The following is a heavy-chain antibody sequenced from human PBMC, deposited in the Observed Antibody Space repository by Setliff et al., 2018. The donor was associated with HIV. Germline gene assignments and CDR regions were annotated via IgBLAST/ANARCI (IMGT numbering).Heavy chain of an antibody. CDR2: IEQDGSEK. V-gene: IGHV3-7*03. D-gene: IGHD2-8*02. CDR1: GFTFSSNW. J-gene: IGHJ1*01. Sequence: GGSLRLSCVASGFTFSSNWLSWVRQAPGKGLEWVANIEQDGSEKYYVDSVKGRFTISRDNAKNSLYLQVNNLRAEDTAVYYCARGPSSTHWSPGYFQHWGQGTPVTVSS. CDR3: ARGPSSTHWSPGYFQH.